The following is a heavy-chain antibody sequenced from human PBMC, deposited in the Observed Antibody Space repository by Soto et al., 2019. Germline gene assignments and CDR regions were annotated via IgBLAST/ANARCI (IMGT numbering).Heavy chain of an antibody. V-gene: IGHV3-74*01. Sequence: GSLRPACAASELTFMSYCIHFFRQSPFKWLVWVSRISGDGSSTNYADFVKGRFTISRDNAKHTVYLQIDSLRAEGTAVYYCARSLPGTYGAFDLWGQGTMVTVSS. CDR2: ISGDGSST. J-gene: IGHJ3*01. CDR3: ARSLPGTYGAFDL. CDR1: ELTFMSYC. D-gene: IGHD1-7*01.